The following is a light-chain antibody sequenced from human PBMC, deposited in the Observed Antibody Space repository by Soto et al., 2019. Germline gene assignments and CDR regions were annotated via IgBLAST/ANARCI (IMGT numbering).Light chain of an antibody. V-gene: IGKV1-39*01. CDR3: HQSYNNPRT. CDR1: QSISHF. Sequence: DIQMTQSPSSLSASVGDSVTITCRASQSISHFLNWYQQKPGKAPKLLIYASSTLESGVPSRFSCSASGTDSTLTISILLPEDFATYDCHQSYNNPRTFVQGTILEIK. J-gene: IGKJ2*01. CDR2: ASS.